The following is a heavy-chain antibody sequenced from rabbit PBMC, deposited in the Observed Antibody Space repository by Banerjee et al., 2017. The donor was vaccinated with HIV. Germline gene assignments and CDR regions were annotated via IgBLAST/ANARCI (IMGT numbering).Heavy chain of an antibody. CDR3: ARDQGTNYAYIDGYFNW. V-gene: IGHV1S40*01. CDR1: GFDLSSDYY. J-gene: IGHJ4*01. D-gene: IGHD6-1*01. CDR2: IYVGISGST. Sequence: QSLEESGGGLVKPGASLTLTCKASGFDLSSDYYMCWVRQAPGKGLEWIACIYVGISGSTYYANWAKGRFTISKPSSTTVTLQMTRLTAADTATYFCARDQGTNYAYIDGYFNWWGPGTLVTVS.